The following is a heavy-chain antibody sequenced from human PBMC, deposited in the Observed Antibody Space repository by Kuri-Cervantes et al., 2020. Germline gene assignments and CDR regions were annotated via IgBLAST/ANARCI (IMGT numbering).Heavy chain of an antibody. CDR1: GFTFSNAW. Sequence: GGSLRLSCAASGFTFSNAWMSWVRQAPGKGLEWVAVISYDGSNKYYADSVKGRFTISRDNSKNTLYLQMNSLRAEDTAVYYCARDRILAVAGISGPWGQGTLVTVSS. V-gene: IGHV3-30-3*01. D-gene: IGHD6-19*01. CDR2: ISYDGSNK. J-gene: IGHJ4*02. CDR3: ARDRILAVAGISGP.